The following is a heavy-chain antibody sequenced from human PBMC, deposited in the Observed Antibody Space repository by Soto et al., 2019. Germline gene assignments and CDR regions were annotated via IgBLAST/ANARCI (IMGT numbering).Heavy chain of an antibody. CDR3: ARHEGNTITGTTYPYYYYYYYMDV. Sequence: PSETLSLTCTVSGGSISSSSYYWGWIRQPPGKGLEWIGSIYYSGSTYYNPSLKSRVTISVDTSKNQFSLKLSSVTAADTAVYYCARHEGNTITGTTYPYYYYYYYMDVWGKGTTVTVSS. V-gene: IGHV4-39*01. J-gene: IGHJ6*03. CDR2: IYYSGST. D-gene: IGHD1-20*01. CDR1: GGSISSSSYY.